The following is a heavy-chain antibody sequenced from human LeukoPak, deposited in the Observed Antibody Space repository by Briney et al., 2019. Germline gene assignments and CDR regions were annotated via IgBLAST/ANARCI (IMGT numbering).Heavy chain of an antibody. J-gene: IGHJ5*02. CDR1: GGSISSSSYY. D-gene: IGHD3-3*01. CDR2: IYYSGST. CDR3: ARPHIYDFWSGYSNWFDP. V-gene: IGHV4-39*01. Sequence: SETLSLTCTVSGGSISSSSYYWGWIRRPPGKGLEWIGSIYYSGSTYYNPSLKSRVTISVDTSKNQFSLKLSSVTAADTAVYYCARPHIYDFWSGYSNWFDPWGQGTLVTVSS.